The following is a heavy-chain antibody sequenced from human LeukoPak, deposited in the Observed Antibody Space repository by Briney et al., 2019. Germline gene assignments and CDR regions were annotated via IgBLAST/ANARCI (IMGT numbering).Heavy chain of an antibody. CDR2: ISPNSGET. D-gene: IGHD1-1*01. CDR1: GYTFTDYY. Sequence: ASVKVSCTASGYTFTDYYMHWVRQAPGQGLEWMGWISPNSGETSYAQKFQGRVTMTRDTSIRTVYMEVNSLRPDDTAVFYCARDGNFDYWGQGTLVTVSS. V-gene: IGHV1-2*02. J-gene: IGHJ4*02. CDR3: ARDGNFDY.